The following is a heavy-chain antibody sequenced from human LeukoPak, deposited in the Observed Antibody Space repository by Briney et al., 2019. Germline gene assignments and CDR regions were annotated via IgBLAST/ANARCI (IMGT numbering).Heavy chain of an antibody. D-gene: IGHD2-21*02. CDR2: MNPNSGNT. J-gene: IGHJ4*02. CDR1: GYTFINYD. CDR3: ARDSYSRPSPFDY. V-gene: IGHV1-8*03. Sequence: ASVKVSCKASGYTFINYDINWVRQATGQGLEWMGWMNPNSGNTGYAQKFQGRVTITRNTSITTAYMELSSLRSDDTAVYYCARDSYSRPSPFDYWGQGTLVTVSS.